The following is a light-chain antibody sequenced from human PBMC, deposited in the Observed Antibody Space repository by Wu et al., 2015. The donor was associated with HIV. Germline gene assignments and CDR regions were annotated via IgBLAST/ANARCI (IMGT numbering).Light chain of an antibody. Sequence: QMTQSPSTLSASVGDRVTITCRASQSISSWLAWYQQKPGKGPNLLIYKASTLEGGVPSRFSGSGSGTEFTLTISSLQPDDFATYYCQQANSFPITFGQGTRLEIK. V-gene: IGKV1-5*03. CDR3: QQANSFPIT. CDR2: KAS. CDR1: QSISSW. J-gene: IGKJ5*01.